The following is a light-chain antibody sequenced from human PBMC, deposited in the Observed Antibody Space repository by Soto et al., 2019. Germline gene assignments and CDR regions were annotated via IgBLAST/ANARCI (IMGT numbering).Light chain of an antibody. Sequence: DIQMTHSRSSVSASVGDIVTSTCRASQGVSSWLAWYQQKPGKAPKLLIYAASSLQSGVPSRFSGSGSGTDFTLTISSLQSEDFAVYYCQQYNNWPPWTFGQGTKVDIK. CDR1: QGVSSW. CDR3: QQYNNWPPWT. V-gene: IGKV1-12*01. J-gene: IGKJ1*01. CDR2: AAS.